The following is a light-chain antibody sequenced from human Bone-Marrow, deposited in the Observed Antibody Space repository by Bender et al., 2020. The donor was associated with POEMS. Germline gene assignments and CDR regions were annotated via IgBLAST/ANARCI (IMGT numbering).Light chain of an antibody. V-gene: IGLV3-25*02. CDR1: ALSKQY. CDR3: QAWDSTTAMV. Sequence: SYELTQPPSVSVSPGQTARITCSGDALSKQYVYWYQQKPGQAPVLVIYKDTERPSGTPERFSGSSSGTTVTLTISGVQAADEADYYCQAWDSTTAMVFGGGTKLTVL. J-gene: IGLJ3*02. CDR2: KDT.